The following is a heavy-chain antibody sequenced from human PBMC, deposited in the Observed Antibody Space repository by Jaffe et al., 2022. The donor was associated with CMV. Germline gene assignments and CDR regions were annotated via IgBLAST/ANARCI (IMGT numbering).Heavy chain of an antibody. CDR1: GYTFPNYG. V-gene: IGHV1-18*01. D-gene: IGHD6-13*01. Sequence: QVKLVQSGPEVKKPGTSVKVSCKASGYTFPNYGVTWVRQAPGQGLEWMGWISPYNDKTNYAQKVQARVTLTTDTSTSTAYMELTSLTSDDTALYYCARFRAAPGTGMVIDYWGQGTLVTVSS. J-gene: IGHJ4*02. CDR2: ISPYNDKT. CDR3: ARFRAAPGTGMVIDY.